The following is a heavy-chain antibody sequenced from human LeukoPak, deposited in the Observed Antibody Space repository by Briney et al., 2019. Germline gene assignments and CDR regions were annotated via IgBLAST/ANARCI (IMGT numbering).Heavy chain of an antibody. Sequence: SETLSLTCTVSGYSISSGYYWGWIRQPPGKGLEWIGSIYHSGSTYCNPSLKSRVTISVDTSKNQFSLKLSSVTAADTAVYYCARIASTGRALFDYWGQGTLVTVSS. CDR3: ARIASTGRALFDY. CDR2: IYHSGST. J-gene: IGHJ4*02. D-gene: IGHD1-26*01. V-gene: IGHV4-38-2*02. CDR1: GYSISSGYY.